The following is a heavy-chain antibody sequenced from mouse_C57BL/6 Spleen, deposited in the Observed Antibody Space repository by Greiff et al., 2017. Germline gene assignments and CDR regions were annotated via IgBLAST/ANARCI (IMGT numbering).Heavy chain of an antibody. D-gene: IGHD1-1*01. CDR2: IYPGDGDT. J-gene: IGHJ3*01. CDR1: GYAFSSYW. CDR3: ARSSNYYGSSEGGFAY. Sequence: QVQLKQSGAELVKPGASVKISCKASGYAFSSYWMNWVKQRPGKGLEWIGQIYPGDGDTNYNGKFKGKATLTADKSSSTAYMQLSSLTSEDSAVYFCARSSNYYGSSEGGFAYWGQGTLVTVSA. V-gene: IGHV1-80*01.